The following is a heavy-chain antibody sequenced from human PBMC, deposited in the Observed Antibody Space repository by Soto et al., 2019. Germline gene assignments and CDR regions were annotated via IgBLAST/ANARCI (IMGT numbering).Heavy chain of an antibody. CDR1: GYTFTSYD. Sequence: ASVKVSCKASGYTFTSYDINLVRQATGQGLEWMGWMNPNSGNTGYAQKFQGRVTMTRNTSISTAYMELSSLRSEDTAVYYCARGREGQQLVQNYCYYGMDVWGQGTTVTVSS. V-gene: IGHV1-8*01. CDR2: MNPNSGNT. D-gene: IGHD6-13*01. CDR3: ARGREGQQLVQNYCYYGMDV. J-gene: IGHJ6*02.